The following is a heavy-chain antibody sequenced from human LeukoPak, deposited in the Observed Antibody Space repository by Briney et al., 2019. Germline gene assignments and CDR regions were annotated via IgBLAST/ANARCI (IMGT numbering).Heavy chain of an antibody. V-gene: IGHV4-59*01. J-gene: IGHJ6*03. Sequence: SETLSLTCTVSGGSISSYYWSWIRQPPGKGLEWIGYIYYSGSTNYNPSLKSRVTISVDTSKNQFSLKLSSVTAADTAVYYCARDRSSWGVSYYYYYMDVWGKGTTVTVSS. D-gene: IGHD6-13*01. CDR1: GGSISSYY. CDR3: ARDRSSWGVSYYYYYMDV. CDR2: IYYSGST.